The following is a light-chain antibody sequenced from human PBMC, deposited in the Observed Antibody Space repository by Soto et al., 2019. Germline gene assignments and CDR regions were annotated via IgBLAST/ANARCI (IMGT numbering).Light chain of an antibody. CDR1: QSISSW. CDR2: DAS. J-gene: IGKJ1*01. Sequence: DIQMTQSPSTLSASVGDRVTITCRASQSISSWLAWYQQKPGKAPKLLIYDASSLEIGVPSRVSGSGSVTEFTLTISSLQPDDFATYYCQQYNSYPVTFGQGAKVEIK. V-gene: IGKV1-5*01. CDR3: QQYNSYPVT.